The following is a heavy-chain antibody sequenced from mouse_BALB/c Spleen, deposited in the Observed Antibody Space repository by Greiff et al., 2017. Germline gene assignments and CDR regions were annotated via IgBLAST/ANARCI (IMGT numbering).Heavy chain of an antibody. J-gene: IGHJ4*01. CDR3: ARGSRPMDYAMDY. CDR2: INPYNGGT. Sequence: EVQGVESGPELVKPGASMKISCKASGYSFTGYTMNWVKQSHGKNLEWIGLINPYNGGTSYNQKFKGKATLTVDKSSSTAYMELLSLTSEDSAVYYCARGSRPMDYAMDYWGQGTSVTVSS. D-gene: IGHD1-1*01. CDR1: GYSFTGYT. V-gene: IGHV1-18*01.